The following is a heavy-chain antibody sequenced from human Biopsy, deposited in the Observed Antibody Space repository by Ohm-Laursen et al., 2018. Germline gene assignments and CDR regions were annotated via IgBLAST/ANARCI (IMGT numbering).Heavy chain of an antibody. J-gene: IGHJ5*02. CDR1: GGSFSDYY. CDR2: IYTSGIT. CDR3: ARDRDRRGWFDP. Sequence: GTLSLTCPVYGGSFSDYYWTWIRQPAGKGLEWIGQIYTSGITNYNPSLKSRVTMSVDTSKNKFSLRVSSVTAADTAVYYCARDRDRRGWFDPWGQGTLVTVSS. D-gene: IGHD1-14*01. V-gene: IGHV4-4*07.